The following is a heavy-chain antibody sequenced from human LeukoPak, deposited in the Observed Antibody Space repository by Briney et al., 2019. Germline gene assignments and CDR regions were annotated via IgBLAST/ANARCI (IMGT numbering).Heavy chain of an antibody. Sequence: VASVKVSCKASGYTFTSYGISWVRQAPGQGLEWMGWINPNSGGTNYAQKFQGRVTMTRDTSISTAYMGLSRLRSDDTAVYYCAREGPYYDIPTVLVSPQFDYWGQGTLVTVSS. CDR3: AREGPYYDIPTVLVSPQFDY. CDR1: GYTFTSYG. V-gene: IGHV1-2*02. D-gene: IGHD3-9*01. J-gene: IGHJ4*02. CDR2: INPNSGGT.